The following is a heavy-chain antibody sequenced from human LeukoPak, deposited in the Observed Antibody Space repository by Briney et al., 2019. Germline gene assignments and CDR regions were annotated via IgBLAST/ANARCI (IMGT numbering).Heavy chain of an antibody. Sequence: GGSLRLSCAASGFTVSSNYMSWVRQAPGKGLEWVSVIYSGGSTYYADSVKGRFTISRDNSKNTLYLQMNSLRAEYTAVYYCASSGYYRGIDYWGQGTLVTVSS. D-gene: IGHD3-22*01. CDR1: GFTVSSNY. V-gene: IGHV3-66*01. CDR3: ASSGYYRGIDY. CDR2: IYSGGST. J-gene: IGHJ4*02.